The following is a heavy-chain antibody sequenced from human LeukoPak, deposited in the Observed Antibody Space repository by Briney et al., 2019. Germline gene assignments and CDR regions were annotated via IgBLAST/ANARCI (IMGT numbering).Heavy chain of an antibody. CDR1: GFTFSSYA. Sequence: PGGSLRLSCAASGFTFSSYAMSWVRQAPGKGLEWVSAISGSGGSTYYADSVKGRFTISRDNSKNTLYLQMNSLGAEDTAVYYCAKQGYYGSGSYEFDYWGQGTLVTVSS. CDR2: ISGSGGST. D-gene: IGHD3-10*01. CDR3: AKQGYYGSGSYEFDY. J-gene: IGHJ4*02. V-gene: IGHV3-23*01.